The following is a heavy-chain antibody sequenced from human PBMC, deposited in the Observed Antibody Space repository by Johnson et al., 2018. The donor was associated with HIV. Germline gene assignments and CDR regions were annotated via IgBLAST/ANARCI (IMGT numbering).Heavy chain of an antibody. CDR3: ARDKTSVGATGAFDI. CDR2: ISWDGGST. V-gene: IGHV3-43*01. D-gene: IGHD1-26*01. CDR1: GFTFDDYT. J-gene: IGHJ3*02. Sequence: EVQLVESGGVVVQPGGSLRLSCAASGFTFDDYTMHWVRQAPGKGLEWVSLISWDGGSTYYADSVKCRFTISRDNAKNSLYLQMNSLRAEDTAVYYCARDKTSVGATGAFDIWGQGTMVTVSS.